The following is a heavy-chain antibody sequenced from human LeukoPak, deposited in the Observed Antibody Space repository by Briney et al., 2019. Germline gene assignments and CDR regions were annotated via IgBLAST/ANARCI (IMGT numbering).Heavy chain of an antibody. V-gene: IGHV4-34*01. CDR3: ARPLIVVVPAAKRPYSMDV. J-gene: IGHJ6*03. CDR1: GGSFCGYY. CDR2: INHSGRT. Sequence: PSETLSHTCAVYGGSFCGYYWSWVPPPPGEGREWGGEINHSGRTHYNPSLKSRVTISVDTSKNQFSLKLSSVTAADTAVYYCARPLIVVVPAAKRPYSMDVWGKGTTVTASS. D-gene: IGHD2-2*01.